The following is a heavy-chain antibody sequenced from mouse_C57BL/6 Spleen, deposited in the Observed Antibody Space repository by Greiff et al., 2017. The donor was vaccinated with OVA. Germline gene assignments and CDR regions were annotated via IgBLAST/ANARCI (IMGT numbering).Heavy chain of an antibody. CDR1: GYAFSSYW. J-gene: IGHJ1*03. CDR2: IYPGDGDT. D-gene: IGHD1-1*01. CDR3: ARPHYYGSSYYFDV. Sequence: VQLVESGAELVKPGASVKISCKASGYAFSSYWMNWVKQRPGKGLEWIGQIYPGDGDTNYNGKFKGKATLTADKSSSTAYMQLSSLTSEDSAVYFGARPHYYGSSYYFDVWGTGTTVTVSA. V-gene: IGHV1-80*01.